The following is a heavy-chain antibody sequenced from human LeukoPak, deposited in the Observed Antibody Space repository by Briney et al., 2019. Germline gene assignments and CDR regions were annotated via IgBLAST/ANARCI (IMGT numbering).Heavy chain of an antibody. V-gene: IGHV3-30*02. CDR2: IQYVGSNK. CDR3: AKGFNHWLDY. Sequence: GGPLTLPCTASGLTHSNYNMHWLRQAPAKGLDWVAFIQYVGSNKRYAHSVQGRFPISRANSSNTLYLETRSLRAHGTAVFYLAKGFNHWLDYWGRGALVAVSS. J-gene: IGHJ4*02. D-gene: IGHD1-14*01. CDR1: GLTHSNYN.